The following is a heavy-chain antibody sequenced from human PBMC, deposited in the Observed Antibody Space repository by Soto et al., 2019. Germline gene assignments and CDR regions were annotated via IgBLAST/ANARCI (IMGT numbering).Heavy chain of an antibody. CDR2: ISGSGGST. Sequence: GGSLRLSCAASGFTFSSYAMSWVRQAPGKGLEWVSAISGSGGSTYYADSVKGRFTISRDNSKNTLYLQMNSLRAEDTAVYYCAKPTLSGDYDILTGYSYYYGMDVWGQGTTVTVSS. V-gene: IGHV3-23*01. CDR1: GFTFSSYA. D-gene: IGHD3-9*01. J-gene: IGHJ6*02. CDR3: AKPTLSGDYDILTGYSYYYGMDV.